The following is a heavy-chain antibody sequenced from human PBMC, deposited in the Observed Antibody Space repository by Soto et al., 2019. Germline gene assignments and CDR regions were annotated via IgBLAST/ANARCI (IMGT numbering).Heavy chain of an antibody. CDR3: ARGNSGSYSPIDY. J-gene: IGHJ4*02. D-gene: IGHD1-26*01. CDR1: GYSISSGNY. V-gene: IGHV4-38-2*01. CDR2: IHYSGST. Sequence: LTCAVSGYSISSGNYWGWIRQPPGKGLEWIGTIHYSGSTYHNPSLKSRVIMSVDTSKNQFSLKLSSVTAADTAVYYCARGNSGSYSPIDYWGQGTLVTVSS.